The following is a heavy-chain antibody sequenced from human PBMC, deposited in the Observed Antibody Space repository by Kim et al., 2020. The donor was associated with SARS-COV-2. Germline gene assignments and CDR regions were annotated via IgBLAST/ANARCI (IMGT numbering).Heavy chain of an antibody. D-gene: IGHD3-16*01. CDR2: IRGDGRTT. J-gene: IGHJ3*02. Sequence: GGSLRLSCAASGFTLSNNWMHWVRQTPGKGLVWVSRIRGDGRTTTYADSVKGRFTISRDKGKNTLYLQRNNLRAEDTAVYHCVRDLVYAFDIWGQGTMGT. CDR1: GFTLSNNW. CDR3: VRDLVYAFDI. V-gene: IGHV3-74*03.